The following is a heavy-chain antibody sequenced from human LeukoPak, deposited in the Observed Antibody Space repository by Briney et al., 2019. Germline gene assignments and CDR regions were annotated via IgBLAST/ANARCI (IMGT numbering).Heavy chain of an antibody. V-gene: IGHV4-61*01. CDR1: GGSVSSGSYY. CDR2: IYYSGST. J-gene: IGHJ4*02. CDR3: ASGYDSSGYYVNY. D-gene: IGHD3-22*01. Sequence: SETLSLTCTVSGGSVSSGSYYWSWIRQPPGKGLEWIGYIYYSGSTNYNPSLKSRVTISVDTSKNQFSLKLSSVTAADTAVYYCASGYDSSGYYVNYWGQGTLVTVSS.